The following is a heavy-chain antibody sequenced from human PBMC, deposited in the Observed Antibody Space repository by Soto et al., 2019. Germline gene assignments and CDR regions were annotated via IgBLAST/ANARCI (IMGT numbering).Heavy chain of an antibody. CDR2: SFSGGNT. D-gene: IGHD1-26*01. J-gene: IGHJ5*02. Sequence: GGSLRLSCAASGFIVSDIYMSWVRQAPGKGLQWVSVSFSGGNTYYTDSVKGRFTISRDNSKNTVYLQMSSLRAEDTAVYYCGRGSSVRYGFDPWGQGTLVTVSS. V-gene: IGHV3-53*01. CDR1: GFIVSDIY. CDR3: GRGSSVRYGFDP.